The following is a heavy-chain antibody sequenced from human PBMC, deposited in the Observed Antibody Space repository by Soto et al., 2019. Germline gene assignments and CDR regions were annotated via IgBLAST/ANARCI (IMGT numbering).Heavy chain of an antibody. D-gene: IGHD3-22*01. CDR3: ARKYDSSANHYYYGMDV. V-gene: IGHV4-34*01. Sequence: PSETLSLTCAVYGGSFSGYYWSWIRQPPGKGLEWIGEINHSGSTNYNPSLKSRVTISVDTSKNQFSLKLSSVTAADTAVCYCARKYDSSANHYYYGMDVWGQGTTVTVSS. CDR1: GGSFSGYY. J-gene: IGHJ6*02. CDR2: INHSGST.